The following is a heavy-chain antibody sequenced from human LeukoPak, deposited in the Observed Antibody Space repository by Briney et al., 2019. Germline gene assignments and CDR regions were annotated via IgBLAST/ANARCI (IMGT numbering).Heavy chain of an antibody. CDR2: IWYDGSNK. CDR3: AGDRFDWNYSDNWFDP. V-gene: IGHV3-33*01. D-gene: IGHD1-7*01. CDR1: GFTFSSYG. Sequence: GGSLRLSCAASGFTFSSYGMHWVRQAPGKGLEWVAVIWYDGSNKYYADSVKGRFTISRDNSKNTLYLQMNSLRAEDTAVYYCAGDRFDWNYSDNWFDPWGQGTLVTVSS. J-gene: IGHJ5*02.